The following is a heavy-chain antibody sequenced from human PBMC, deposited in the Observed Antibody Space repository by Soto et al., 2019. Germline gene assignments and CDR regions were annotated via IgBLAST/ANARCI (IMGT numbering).Heavy chain of an antibody. CDR1: GGSVSSVNYY. CDR2: IYYSGST. Sequence: SETLSLTCTVSGGSVSSVNYYWSWIRQPPGKGLEWIGYIYYSGSTNYNPSLKSRVTISVETSKNQFSLKLRSVTAADTAVYYCARAGPMTTVTTDSWGPGTLVTVSS. D-gene: IGHD4-4*01. J-gene: IGHJ4*02. CDR3: ARAGPMTTVTTDS. V-gene: IGHV4-61*01.